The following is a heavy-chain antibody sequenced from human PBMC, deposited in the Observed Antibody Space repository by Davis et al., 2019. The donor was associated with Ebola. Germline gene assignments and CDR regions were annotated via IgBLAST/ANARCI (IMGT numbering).Heavy chain of an antibody. CDR3: ARDRLSGPSLETWFDP. Sequence: AASVKVSCKASGYTFTSYYMHWVRQAPGQGLEWMGIINPSGGSTSYAQKFQGRVTMTRNTSISTAYMELSSLRSEDTAVYYCARDRLSGPSLETWFDPWGQGTLVTVSS. D-gene: IGHD6-19*01. CDR1: GYTFTSYY. CDR2: INPSGGST. J-gene: IGHJ5*02. V-gene: IGHV1-46*01.